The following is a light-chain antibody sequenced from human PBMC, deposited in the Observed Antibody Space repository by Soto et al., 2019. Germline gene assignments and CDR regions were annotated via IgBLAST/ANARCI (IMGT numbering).Light chain of an antibody. CDR2: KAS. CDR1: QSISSW. CDR3: QQYNSYPYT. V-gene: IGKV1-5*03. J-gene: IGKJ2*01. Sequence: DIQMTQSPSTLSASVGDRVTITCRASQSISSWLAWYQQKPGKAPKLLIYKASSLESGVPSRFSGSGSGTEFTLTISSLQPDDFATYYCQQYNSYPYTFGQGTNLELK.